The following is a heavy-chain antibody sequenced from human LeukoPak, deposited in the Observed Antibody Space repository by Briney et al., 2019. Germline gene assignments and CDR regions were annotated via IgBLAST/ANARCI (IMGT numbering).Heavy chain of an antibody. CDR3: ATTPPYYDFWSGYYRLGAQNWFDP. CDR2: IYYSGST. Sequence: SETLSLTCTVSGGSISSSSYYWGWIRQPPGKGLEWIGSIYYSGSTYYNPSLKSRVTISVDTSKNQFSRKLSSVTAADTAVYYCATTPPYYDFWSGYYRLGAQNWFDPWGQGTLVTVSS. CDR1: GGSISSSSYY. D-gene: IGHD3-3*01. J-gene: IGHJ5*02. V-gene: IGHV4-39*07.